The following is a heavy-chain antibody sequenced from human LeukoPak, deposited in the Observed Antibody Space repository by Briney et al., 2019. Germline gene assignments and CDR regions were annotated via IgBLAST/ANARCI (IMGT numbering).Heavy chain of an antibody. D-gene: IGHD2-21*02. CDR1: GFTFSSYR. V-gene: IGHV3-48*01. CDR2: ISSSSSTI. Sequence: PGGSLRLSCAASGFTFSSYRMNWVRQAPGKGLEWVSYISSSSSTIYYADSVKGRFTVSRDNSKNTLYVQMKSLRAEDTAIYYCAKDFVVVPGNVNYFNSWGQGTLVTVSS. CDR3: AKDFVVVPGNVNYFNS. J-gene: IGHJ4*02.